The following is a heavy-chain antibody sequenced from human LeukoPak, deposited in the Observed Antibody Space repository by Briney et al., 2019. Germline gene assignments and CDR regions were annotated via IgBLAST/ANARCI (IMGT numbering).Heavy chain of an antibody. D-gene: IGHD3-10*01. CDR1: GFTFSSYG. Sequence: GGSLRLSCAASGFTFSSYGMHWVRQAPGKGLEWVAVISYDGSNKYYADSVKGRFTISRDNSKNTLYLQMNSLRAEDTAVYYCAGPMVRGVIITLNAFDIWGQGTMVTVSS. CDR3: AGPMVRGVIITLNAFDI. V-gene: IGHV3-30*03. CDR2: ISYDGSNK. J-gene: IGHJ3*02.